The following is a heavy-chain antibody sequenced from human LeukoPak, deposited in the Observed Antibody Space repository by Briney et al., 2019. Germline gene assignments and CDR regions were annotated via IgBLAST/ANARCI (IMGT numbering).Heavy chain of an antibody. CDR1: GYTFTGYY. V-gene: IGHV1-2*02. CDR2: INPNSGGT. J-gene: IGHJ4*02. D-gene: IGHD6-13*01. CDR3: ARQLANPQTDFDY. Sequence: ASVKVSCKASGYTFTGYYMHWVRQAPGQGLEWMGWINPNSGGTNYAQKFQGRVTMTRDTSISTAYMELSRLRSDDTAVYYCARQLANPQTDFDYWGQGTLVTVSS.